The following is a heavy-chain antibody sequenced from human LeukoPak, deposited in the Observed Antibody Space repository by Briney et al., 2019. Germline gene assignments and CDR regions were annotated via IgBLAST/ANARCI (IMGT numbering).Heavy chain of an antibody. D-gene: IGHD3-10*01. CDR3: AKGVRITMVRGAFDI. Sequence: GGSLRLSCAACGFTFTTYWMSWVRQAPGKGLEWVANIKQDGTEKYYVDSVKGRFTISRDNAKNSLYLQMNSLRVEDTAVYYCAKGVRITMVRGAFDIWGQGTMVTVSP. V-gene: IGHV3-7*01. CDR2: IKQDGTEK. CDR1: GFTFTTYW. J-gene: IGHJ3*02.